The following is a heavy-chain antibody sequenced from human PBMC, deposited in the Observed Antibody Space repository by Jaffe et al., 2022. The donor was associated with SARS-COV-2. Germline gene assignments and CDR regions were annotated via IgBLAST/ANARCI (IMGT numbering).Heavy chain of an antibody. Sequence: QVQLVQSGAEVKKPGASVKVSCKASGYTFISYYMHWVRQAPGQGLEWMGVINPSGGSTSYAQKLQGRVTMTRDTSTSTVYMELSSLRSEDTAVYYCARVAHFGSGSYYFDHWGQGTLVTVSS. CDR3: ARVAHFGSGSYYFDH. V-gene: IGHV1-46*04. D-gene: IGHD3-10*01. J-gene: IGHJ4*02. CDR1: GYTFISYY. CDR2: INPSGGST.